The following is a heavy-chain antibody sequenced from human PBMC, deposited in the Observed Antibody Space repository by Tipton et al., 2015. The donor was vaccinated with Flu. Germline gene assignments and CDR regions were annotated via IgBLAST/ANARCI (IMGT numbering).Heavy chain of an antibody. CDR3: ARDRVVVDHYYGMDV. D-gene: IGHD2-15*01. Sequence: TASGFTFNTYSMNWVRQAPGKGLEWVSSISSSNNYIYYADSVKGRFTISRDNAKNSLYLQMNSLRVEDTAVYYCARDRVVVDHYYGMDVWGQGTTVTVSS. J-gene: IGHJ6*02. CDR2: ISSSNNYI. V-gene: IGHV3-21*01. CDR1: GFTFNTYS.